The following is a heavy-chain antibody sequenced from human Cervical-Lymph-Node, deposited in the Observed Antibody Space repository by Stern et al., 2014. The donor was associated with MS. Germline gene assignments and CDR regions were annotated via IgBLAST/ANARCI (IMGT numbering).Heavy chain of an antibody. Sequence: DQLVESGAEIRKPGASVKISCEASGYTFTTYYMHWVRQAPGQGLELVALFNPSGGKTTYAQRFQGRVTVTGDTSTSTVYMELTGLRSEDTAVYYCARVLSLATSDSWGQGTLVIVSS. CDR2: FNPSGGKT. CDR1: GYTFTTYY. CDR3: ARVLSLATSDS. D-gene: IGHD1-1*01. V-gene: IGHV1-46*01. J-gene: IGHJ4*02.